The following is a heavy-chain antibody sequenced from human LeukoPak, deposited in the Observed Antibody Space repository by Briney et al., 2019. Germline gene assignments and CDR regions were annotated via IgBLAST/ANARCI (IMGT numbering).Heavy chain of an antibody. J-gene: IGHJ4*02. D-gene: IGHD3-22*01. CDR1: GYTFTSYY. Sequence: ASVKVSCKASGYTFTSYYMHWVRQAPGQGLEWMGIINPSGGSTSYAQKFQGRVTMTRDTSTSTVYMELSSLGSEDTAVYYFARDRLYYDSSGNFDYWGQGTLVTVSS. CDR3: ARDRLYYDSSGNFDY. V-gene: IGHV1-46*01. CDR2: INPSGGST.